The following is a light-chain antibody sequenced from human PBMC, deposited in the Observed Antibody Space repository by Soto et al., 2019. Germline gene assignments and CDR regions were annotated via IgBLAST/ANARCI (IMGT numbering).Light chain of an antibody. Sequence: EIVMTQSPATLSVSPGERATLSCRASQSVSSNLSWYQQKPGQAPRLLIYGASTRATGIPARFSGSGSGTEFTLTISSLPSEDFAVYYCQQYNNWPRTFGQGTKVEIQ. CDR2: GAS. J-gene: IGKJ1*01. V-gene: IGKV3-15*01. CDR1: QSVSSN. CDR3: QQYNNWPRT.